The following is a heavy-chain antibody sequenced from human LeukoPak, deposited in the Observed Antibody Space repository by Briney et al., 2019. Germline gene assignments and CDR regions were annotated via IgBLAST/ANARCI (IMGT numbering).Heavy chain of an antibody. CDR3: ARGQYYDVLTGNYKNWFDP. V-gene: IGHV4-34*01. J-gene: IGHJ5*02. CDR1: GGSFSGHY. Sequence: SETLSLTCVVYGGSFSGHYWSWIRQPPGMGLEWIGEINYSGSTNYNPSLKSRVTISGDTSKNQFSLKLSSVTAADTAVYYCARGQYYDVLTGNYKNWFDPWGRGTLVTVSS. D-gene: IGHD3-9*01. CDR2: INYSGST.